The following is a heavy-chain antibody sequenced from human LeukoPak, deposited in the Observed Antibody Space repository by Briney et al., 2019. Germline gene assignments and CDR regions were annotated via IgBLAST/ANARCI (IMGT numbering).Heavy chain of an antibody. Sequence: ASVKVSCKPSGYTFIDHYLHWVRLAAGQGLESLGCIDPDTGDTNYPQKFQGRVTMTRDTSSSTAYVELNRLRSDDTAVYYCARAGHNSNSGGYDFWGLGTLVTVSS. CDR1: GYTFIDHY. D-gene: IGHD3-22*01. CDR2: IDPDTGDT. V-gene: IGHV1-2*02. J-gene: IGHJ4*02. CDR3: ARAGHNSNSGGYDF.